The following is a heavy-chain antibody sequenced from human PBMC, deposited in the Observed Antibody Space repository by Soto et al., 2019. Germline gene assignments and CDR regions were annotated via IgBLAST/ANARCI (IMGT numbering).Heavy chain of an antibody. CDR1: GFTFSSYS. CDR3: AREVDYYDSSGLYFDY. V-gene: IGHV3-21*01. CDR2: ISSSSSYI. D-gene: IGHD3-22*01. J-gene: IGHJ4*02. Sequence: GGSLRLSCAASGFTFSSYSMNWVRQAPGKGLEWVSSISSSSSYIYYADSVKGRFTISRDNAKNSLYLQMNSLRAEDTAVYYCAREVDYYDSSGLYFDYWGQGTLVTVSS.